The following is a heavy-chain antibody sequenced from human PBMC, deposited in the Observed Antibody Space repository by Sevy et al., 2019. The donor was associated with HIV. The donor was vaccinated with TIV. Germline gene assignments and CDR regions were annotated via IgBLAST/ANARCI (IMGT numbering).Heavy chain of an antibody. CDR3: XXXXXXXXXXXXXXYNWFDP. V-gene: IGHV4-39*01. J-gene: IGHJ5*02. Sequence: SETLSLTCTVSGGSISSSSYYWGWIRQPPGKGLEWIGSIYYSGSTYYNPSLKSRVTISVDTSKNQFSLKLSSVTAAXXXXXXXXXXXXXXXXXXXXXYNWFDPWGQGTLVTVSS. CDR1: GGSISSSSYY. CDR2: IYYSGST.